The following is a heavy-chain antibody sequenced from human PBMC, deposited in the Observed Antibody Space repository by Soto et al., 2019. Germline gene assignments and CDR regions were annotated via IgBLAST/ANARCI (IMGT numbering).Heavy chain of an antibody. CDR2: ISGSGGTT. CDR1: GFTFRNYA. J-gene: IGHJ4*02. CDR3: AKDRSSTSCYAFDY. Sequence: GGSLRLSCAASGFTFRNYAMSWARQAPGKGLEWVSAISGSGGTTHYADSVKGRFTISRDNSKNTLYLQMNSLRVEDTAVYYCAKDRSSTSCYAFDYWGQGSLVTVSS. D-gene: IGHD2-2*01. V-gene: IGHV3-23*01.